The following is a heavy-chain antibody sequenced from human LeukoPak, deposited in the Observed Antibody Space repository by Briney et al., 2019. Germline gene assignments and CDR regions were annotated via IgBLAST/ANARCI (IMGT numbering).Heavy chain of an antibody. CDR3: ARLQYSNGYVDY. J-gene: IGHJ4*02. CDR1: GYSFTNYW. CDR2: IYPDDSDT. Sequence: GESLKISCTGSGYSFTNYWIGWVRQMPGKGLEWMGIIYPDDSDTRYRPSFEGQVTISADKSIATAYLQWSSLKASDTAMYYCARLQYSNGYVDYWGQGTLVTVSS. D-gene: IGHD5-18*01. V-gene: IGHV5-51*01.